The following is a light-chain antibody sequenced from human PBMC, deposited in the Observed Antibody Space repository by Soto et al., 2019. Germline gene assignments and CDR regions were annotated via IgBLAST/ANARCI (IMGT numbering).Light chain of an antibody. J-gene: IGLJ1*01. CDR1: SSNIRAGYD. V-gene: IGLV1-40*01. CDR2: GNS. CDR3: QSYDSSHNYV. Sequence: QSVLTQPPSVSGAPGQRVTISCTGSSSNIRAGYDVHWYQQLPGTAPKLLIYGNSNRPSGVPDRFSGSKSGTSASLAITGLQAEDEADYYCQSYDSSHNYVFGTGTKVTVL.